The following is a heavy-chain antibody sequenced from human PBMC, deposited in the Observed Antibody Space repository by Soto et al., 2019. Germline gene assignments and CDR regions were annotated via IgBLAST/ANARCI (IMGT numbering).Heavy chain of an antibody. CDR3: AREGRGKKAGYNGLVSLGY. J-gene: IGHJ4*02. CDR2: IIPIFNST. CDR1: GSRFSNYV. Sequence: SVKVSCKVSGSRFSNYVISWVRQAPGHGLEWLGRIIPIFNSTKYAQSFQGRVTITADKSTSTASLELSSLRSDDTAVYYCAREGRGKKAGYNGLVSLGYWGQGALVTVSS. D-gene: IGHD2-2*02. V-gene: IGHV1-69*06.